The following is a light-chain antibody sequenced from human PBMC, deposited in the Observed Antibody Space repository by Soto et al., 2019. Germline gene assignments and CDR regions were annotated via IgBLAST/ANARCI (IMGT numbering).Light chain of an antibody. CDR3: NSYTSSSTLWV. J-gene: IGLJ3*02. V-gene: IGLV2-14*01. Sequence: QSALTQPASVSGSPGQSITISCTGTSSDVGGYNYVSWYQQHPGKAPKLIIYEVSNRPSGVSFRFSGSKSGNTASLTISGLQAEDEAAYYCNSYTSSSTLWVFGGGTKVTVL. CDR1: SSDVGGYNY. CDR2: EVS.